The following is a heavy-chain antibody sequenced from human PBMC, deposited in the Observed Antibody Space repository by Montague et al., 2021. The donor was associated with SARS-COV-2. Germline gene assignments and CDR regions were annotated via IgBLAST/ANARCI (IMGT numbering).Heavy chain of an antibody. CDR2: IHHSGTT. Sequence: SETLSLTCTVSGGSFSGSSCSWTWLRPAPGQELEWVVNIHHSGTTFSNLSLKGPVTISVDTSKHKVSLKLNSVAAADAAGYYCARQGGPAGKHWFDAWGQGTPVTVSS. V-gene: IGHV4-39*01. CDR3: ARQGGPAGKHWFDA. D-gene: IGHD2-2*01. J-gene: IGHJ5*02. CDR1: GGSFSGSSCS.